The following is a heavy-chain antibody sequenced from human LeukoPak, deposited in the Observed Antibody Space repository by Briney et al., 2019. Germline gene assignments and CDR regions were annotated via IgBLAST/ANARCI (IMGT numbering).Heavy chain of an antibody. J-gene: IGHJ4*02. D-gene: IGHD1-7*01. CDR2: ISWNSGSI. CDR1: GFTFDDYA. V-gene: IGHV3-9*01. CDR3: ARDDGTWNYGPPTYFDY. Sequence: PGGSLRLSCAASGFTFDDYAMHWVRQAPGKGLEWVSGISWNSGSIGYADSVKGRFTISRDNAKNSLYLQMNSLRAEDTAVYYCARDDGTWNYGPPTYFDYWGQGTLVTVSS.